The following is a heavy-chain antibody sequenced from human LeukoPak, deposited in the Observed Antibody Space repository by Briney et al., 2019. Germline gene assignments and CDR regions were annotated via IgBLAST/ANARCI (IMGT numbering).Heavy chain of an antibody. CDR1: GGSISSGSYY. CDR3: ARGDYGDYEARLDY. CDR2: IYTSGST. Sequence: PSQTLSLTCTVSGGSISSGSYYWSWIRQPAGKGLEWIGRIYTSGSTNYNPSLKSRVTISVDTSKNQFSLKLSSVTAADTAVYYCARGDYGDYEARLDYWGQGTLVTVSS. D-gene: IGHD4-17*01. J-gene: IGHJ4*02. V-gene: IGHV4-61*02.